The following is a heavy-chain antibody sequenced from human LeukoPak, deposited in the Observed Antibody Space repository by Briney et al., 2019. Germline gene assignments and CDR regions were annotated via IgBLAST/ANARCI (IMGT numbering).Heavy chain of an antibody. D-gene: IGHD4-17*01. Sequence: ASVKVSCKVSGYTLTELSMHWVRQAPGKGLEWMGGFDPEDGETIYAQKFQGRVTMTEDTSTDTAYMELNSLRAEDTAVYYCAKLGFSPYGDHWGYWGQGTLVTVSS. CDR3: AKLGFSPYGDHWGY. CDR1: GYTLTELS. CDR2: FDPEDGET. J-gene: IGHJ4*02. V-gene: IGHV1-24*01.